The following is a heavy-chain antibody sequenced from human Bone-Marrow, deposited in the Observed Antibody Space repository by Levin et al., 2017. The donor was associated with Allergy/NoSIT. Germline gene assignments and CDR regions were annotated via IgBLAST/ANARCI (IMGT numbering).Heavy chain of an antibody. D-gene: IGHD3-22*01. J-gene: IGHJ4*02. Sequence: GGSLRLSCAASGFTFSGSAMHWVRQASGKGLEWVGRIRSKANSYATAYAASVKGRFTISRDDSKNTAYLQMNSLKTEDTAVYYCTSPSTYDSSGYWLADWGQGTLVTVSS. CDR3: TSPSTYDSSGYWLAD. V-gene: IGHV3-73*01. CDR2: IRSKANSYAT. CDR1: GFTFSGSA.